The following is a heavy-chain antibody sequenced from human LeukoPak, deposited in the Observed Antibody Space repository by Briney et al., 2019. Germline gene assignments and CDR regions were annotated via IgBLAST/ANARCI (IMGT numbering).Heavy chain of an antibody. D-gene: IGHD5-24*01. CDR2: ISGSGDNT. V-gene: IGHV3-23*01. CDR1: GLTFSDYA. J-gene: IGHJ4*02. Sequence: GGSLRLSCAASGLTFSDYAMSWVRQAPGKGLEWVSTISGSGDNTYYADSVKGRFTISRDNSKNILYLQMNSLKAEDTAVYYCAKLATYSYTPFDYWGQGTLVTASS. CDR3: AKLATYSYTPFDY.